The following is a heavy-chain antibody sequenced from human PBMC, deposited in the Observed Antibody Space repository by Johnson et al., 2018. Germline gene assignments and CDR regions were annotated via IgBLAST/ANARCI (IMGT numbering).Heavy chain of an antibody. V-gene: IGHV3-33*01. J-gene: IGHJ6*02. CDR2: IWYDGSNK. Sequence: QVQLQESGGGVVQPGRSLRLSCAASGFTFSSYGMHWVRQAPGKGLEWVAVIWYDGSNKYCTDSVKGRFTNSRDNSKNTLYLQMNSLRAEDTAGYYCARDMQQLVTGYYYYGMDVWGQGTTVTVSS. D-gene: IGHD6-13*01. CDR1: GFTFSSYG. CDR3: ARDMQQLVTGYYYYGMDV.